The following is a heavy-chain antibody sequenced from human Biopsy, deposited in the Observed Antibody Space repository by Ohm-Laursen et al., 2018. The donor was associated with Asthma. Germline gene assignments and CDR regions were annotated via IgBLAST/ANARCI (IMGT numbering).Heavy chain of an antibody. CDR2: ISVYNGDT. CDR3: ARHRGYCTGGSCYPDFDY. V-gene: IGHV1-18*04. CDR1: GYTFRSYG. D-gene: IGHD2-15*01. Sequence: ASVKVSCKASGYTFRSYGVSWVRQAPGQGLDWMGWISVYNGDTDYAQKLQGRVTMTTDTSTSTAYMELRSLKSDDTAVYYCARHRGYCTGGSCYPDFDYWGQGTLVTVSS. J-gene: IGHJ4*02.